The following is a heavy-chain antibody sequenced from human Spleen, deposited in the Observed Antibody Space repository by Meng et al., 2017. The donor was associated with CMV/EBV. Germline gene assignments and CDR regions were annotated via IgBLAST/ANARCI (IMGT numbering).Heavy chain of an antibody. CDR2: LSATGDTT. D-gene: IGHD4-11*01. CDR3: AKDSPRLQPMYYFDY. J-gene: IGHJ4*02. Sequence: GESLKISCAASGFTFSSYNMNWVRQAPGKGLEWISALSATGDTTYYADTVRGRFTISRDNSRNTLYLQMNSLRAEDTAIYYCAKDSPRLQPMYYFDYWGQGTLVTVSS. CDR1: GFTFSSYN. V-gene: IGHV3-23*01.